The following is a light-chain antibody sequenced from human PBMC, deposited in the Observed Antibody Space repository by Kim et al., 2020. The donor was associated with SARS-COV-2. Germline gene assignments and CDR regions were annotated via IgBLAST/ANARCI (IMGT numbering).Light chain of an antibody. Sequence: QSALTQPASVSGSPGQSITISCTGTSSDVGGYNYVSWYQQHPGKAHKLMIYDVSNRLSGVSNRFSGSKSGNTASLTISGLQTEDEADYYCSSYTTSTTRVFGGGTQLTVL. CDR2: DVS. V-gene: IGLV2-14*03. CDR1: SSDVGGYNY. CDR3: SSYTTSTTRV. J-gene: IGLJ2*01.